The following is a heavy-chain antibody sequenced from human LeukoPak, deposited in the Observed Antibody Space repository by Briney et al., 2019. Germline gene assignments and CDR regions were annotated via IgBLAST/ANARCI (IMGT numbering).Heavy chain of an antibody. CDR3: ARGWLAARRGYFDY. V-gene: IGHV4-59*01. CDR1: GGSISSYY. D-gene: IGHD6-6*01. CDR2: IYYSGST. J-gene: IGHJ4*02. Sequence: PSETLSLTCTVSGGSISSYYWSWIRQPPGKGLEWIGYIYYSGSTNYNPSLKSRVTISVDTSKNQFSLKLSSVTAADTAVYYCARGWLAARRGYFDYWGQGTLVTVSS.